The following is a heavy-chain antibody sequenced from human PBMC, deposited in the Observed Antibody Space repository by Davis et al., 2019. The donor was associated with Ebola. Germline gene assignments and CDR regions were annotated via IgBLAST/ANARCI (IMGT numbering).Heavy chain of an antibody. Sequence: MPAESLTLSCTVSGGSISSYYWRCIRQPPAKGLEWIGYIYYSGSTNYNPSLKSRVTISVDTSKNQFSLKLSSVTAADTAVYYCAREREGAIDYWGQGTLVTVSS. CDR1: GGSISSYY. CDR2: IYYSGST. J-gene: IGHJ4*02. CDR3: AREREGAIDY. V-gene: IGHV4-59*01. D-gene: IGHD1-26*01.